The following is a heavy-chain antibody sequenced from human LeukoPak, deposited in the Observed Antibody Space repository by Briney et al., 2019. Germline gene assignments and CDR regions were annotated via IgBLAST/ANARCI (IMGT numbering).Heavy chain of an antibody. D-gene: IGHD2-2*01. Sequence: GGTLRPSCAASRFTFSSYWMHWVRQAPGKGRVWVSRINSDGSSTSYADYVKGPFTISRDNALNTPCLQINSLISDDAAVYYCATLSDIVVVPGAADYYYYMDVWGKGTTVTVSS. J-gene: IGHJ6*03. CDR1: RFTFSSYW. CDR3: ATLSDIVVVPGAADYYYYMDV. V-gene: IGHV3-74*01. CDR2: INSDGSST.